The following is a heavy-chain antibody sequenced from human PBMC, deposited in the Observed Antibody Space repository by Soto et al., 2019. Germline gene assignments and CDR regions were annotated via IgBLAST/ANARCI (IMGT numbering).Heavy chain of an antibody. V-gene: IGHV3-30-3*01. CDR3: ARDFSGWYDFHP. J-gene: IGHJ5*02. D-gene: IGHD6-13*01. Sequence: PGGSLRLSCAASGFTFSSYAMHWVRQAPGKGLEWVAVISYDGSNKYYADSVKGRFTISRDSSKNTLYLQMDSLRAEDTAVYYCARDFSGWYDFHPWGQATLVTVPS. CDR1: GFTFSSYA. CDR2: ISYDGSNK.